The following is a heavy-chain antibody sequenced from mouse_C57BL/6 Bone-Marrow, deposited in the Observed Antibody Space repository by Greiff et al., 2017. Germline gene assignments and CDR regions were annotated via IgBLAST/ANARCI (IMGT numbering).Heavy chain of an antibody. J-gene: IGHJ3*01. CDR2: INPSTGGT. V-gene: IGHV1-42*01. CDR1: GYSFTGYY. D-gene: IGHD1-1*01. CDR3: ARGVYYYGSSGFAY. Sequence: VQLQQSGSELVKPGASVKISCKASGYSFTGYYMNWVKQSPEKSLEWIGEINPSTGGTTYNQKFKAKATLTVDKSSSTAYMQLKSLTSEDSAVYYCARGVYYYGSSGFAYWGQGTLVTVSA.